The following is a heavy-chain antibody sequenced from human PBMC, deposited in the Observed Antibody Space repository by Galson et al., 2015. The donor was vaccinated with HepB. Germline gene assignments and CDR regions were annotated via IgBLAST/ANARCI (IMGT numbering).Heavy chain of an antibody. J-gene: IGHJ4*02. CDR1: GFTFSSYA. V-gene: IGHV3-23*01. D-gene: IGHD6-19*01. CDR2: ISGSGGST. CDR3: AKDRIAVAGTRPNYFDY. Sequence: SLRLSCAASGFTFSSYAMSWVRQAPRKGLEWVSAISGSGGSTYYADSVKGRFTISRDNSKNTLYLQMNSLRAEDTAVYYCAKDRIAVAGTRPNYFDYWGQGTLVTVSS.